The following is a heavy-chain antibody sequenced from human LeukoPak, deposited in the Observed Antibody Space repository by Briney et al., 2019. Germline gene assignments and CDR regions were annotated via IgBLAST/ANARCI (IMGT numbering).Heavy chain of an antibody. CDR3: ARDVGTFWSGYYEASPFDY. J-gene: IGHJ4*02. Sequence: ASVKVSCKASGYTFTSYGISWVRQAPGQGLEWMGWISAYNGNTNYAQKLQGRVTMTTDTSTSTAYMELRSLRSDDTAVYYCARDVGTFWSGYYEASPFDYWGQGTLVTVSS. D-gene: IGHD3-3*01. CDR1: GYTFTSYG. CDR2: ISAYNGNT. V-gene: IGHV1-18*01.